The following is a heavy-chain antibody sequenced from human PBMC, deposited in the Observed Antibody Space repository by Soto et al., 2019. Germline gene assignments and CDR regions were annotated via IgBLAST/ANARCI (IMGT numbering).Heavy chain of an antibody. Sequence: PGESLKISCKGSVYSFTSYWISWVRQMPGKGLEWMGRIDPSDSYTNYSPSFQGHVTISADKSISTAYLQWSSLKASDTAMYYCARRHSSSSAFDPWGQGTLVTVSS. CDR3: ARRHSSSSAFDP. D-gene: IGHD6-13*01. V-gene: IGHV5-10-1*01. CDR1: VYSFTSYW. J-gene: IGHJ5*02. CDR2: IDPSDSYT.